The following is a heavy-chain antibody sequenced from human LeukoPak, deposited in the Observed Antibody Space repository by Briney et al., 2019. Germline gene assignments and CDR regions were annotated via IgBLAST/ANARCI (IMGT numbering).Heavy chain of an antibody. CDR3: ARIAAAGDNWFDP. CDR2: ISAYNGNT. D-gene: IGHD6-13*01. CDR1: GYTFTSYG. J-gene: IGHJ5*02. Sequence: VASAKVSCKASGYTFTSYGISWVRQAPGQGLEWMGWISAYNGNTNYAQKLQGRVTMTTDTSTSTAYMELRSLRSDDTAVYYCARIAAAGDNWFDPWGQGTLVTVSS. V-gene: IGHV1-18*01.